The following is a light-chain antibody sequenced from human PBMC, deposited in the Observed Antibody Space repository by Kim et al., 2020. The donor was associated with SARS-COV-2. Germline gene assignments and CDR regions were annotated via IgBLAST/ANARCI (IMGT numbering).Light chain of an antibody. CDR2: AAS. CDR1: QSISSY. CDR3: QQSET. Sequence: DIQMTQSPSSLSASVGDRVTITCRASQSISSYLNWYQQKPGKAPKLLIYAASSLQSGVPSRFSGSGSGTDFTLTISSLQPEDFATYYCQQSETFGQGTKVDLK. J-gene: IGKJ1*01. V-gene: IGKV1-39*01.